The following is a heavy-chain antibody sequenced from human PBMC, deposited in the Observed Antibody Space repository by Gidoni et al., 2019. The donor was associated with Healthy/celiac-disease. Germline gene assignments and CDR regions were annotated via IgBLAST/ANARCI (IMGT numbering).Heavy chain of an antibody. CDR3: TRERWEGLPTTMYYYGMDV. CDR1: GGSIISGSYY. J-gene: IGHJ6*02. D-gene: IGHD2-2*01. V-gene: IGHV4-31*03. CDR2: INYSGST. Sequence: QVRLQESGPGLVKPSQTLSLTCTVSGGSIISGSYYWSWIRQHPGKGLEWIGNINYSGSTYYSPSLKSRITISVDTSKTQFSLRLRSVTAADTAVYYCTRERWEGLPTTMYYYGMDVWGQGTTVTVSS.